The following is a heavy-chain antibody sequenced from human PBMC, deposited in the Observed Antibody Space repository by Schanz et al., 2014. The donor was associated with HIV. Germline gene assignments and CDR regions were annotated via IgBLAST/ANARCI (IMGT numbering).Heavy chain of an antibody. CDR2: ISYDGSRK. D-gene: IGHD3-22*01. Sequence: VQLVESGGGLLQPGRSLRLSCAASGFAFSNYAMSWVRQAPGKGLEWVAVISYDGSRKHFADSVNGRFTISRDNSKNTLYLQMTTLRIDDTAVYYCAKPEYDSRGNSQSHFDYWGQGTLVTVSS. J-gene: IGHJ4*02. CDR1: GFAFSNYA. V-gene: IGHV3-30*18. CDR3: AKPEYDSRGNSQSHFDY.